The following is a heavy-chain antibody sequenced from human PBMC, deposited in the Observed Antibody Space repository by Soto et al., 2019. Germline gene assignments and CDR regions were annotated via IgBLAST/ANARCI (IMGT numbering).Heavy chain of an antibody. CDR1: GGTFSSYA. CDR3: AGERMATITRGYFDY. V-gene: IGHV1-69*13. D-gene: IGHD5-12*01. CDR2: IIPIFGTA. Sequence: SVKVSCKASGGTFSSYAISWVRQAPGQGLEWMGGIIPIFGTANYAQKFQGRVTITADESTSTAYMELSSLRSEDTAVYYCAGERMATITRGYFDYRGQGTLVTVSS. J-gene: IGHJ4*02.